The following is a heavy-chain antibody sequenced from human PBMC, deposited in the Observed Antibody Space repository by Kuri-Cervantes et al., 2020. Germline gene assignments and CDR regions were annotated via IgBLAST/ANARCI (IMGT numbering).Heavy chain of an antibody. CDR3: AAGGIAARYYYYYMDV. CDR1: GGSFSFYY. D-gene: IGHD6-6*01. CDR2: INHSGIT. J-gene: IGHJ6*03. V-gene: IGHV4-34*01. Sequence: GSLRLSCAVYGGSFSFYYWSWIRQPPGKGLEWIEEINHSGITKYNPSLKSRVTISVDTSKNQFSLKLSSVTAADTAVYYCAAGGIAARYYYYYMDVWGKGTTVTVSS.